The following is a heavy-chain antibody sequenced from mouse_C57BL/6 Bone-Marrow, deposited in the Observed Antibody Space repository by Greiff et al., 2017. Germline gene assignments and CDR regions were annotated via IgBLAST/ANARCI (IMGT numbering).Heavy chain of an antibody. V-gene: IGHV1-15*01. CDR2: IDPETGGT. CDR3: TIFDYYGSSSDY. D-gene: IGHD1-1*01. CDR1: GYTFTDYE. Sequence: QVQLQQSGAELVRPGASVTLSCKASGYTFTDYEMHWVKQTPVHGLEWIGAIDPETGGTAYNQKFKGKAILTADKSSSTAYMALRSLTSEDSAVYYCTIFDYYGSSSDYWGQGTTLTVSS. J-gene: IGHJ2*01.